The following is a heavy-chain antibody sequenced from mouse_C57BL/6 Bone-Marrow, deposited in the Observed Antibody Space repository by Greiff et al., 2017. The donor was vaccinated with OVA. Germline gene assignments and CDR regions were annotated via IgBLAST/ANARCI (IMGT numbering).Heavy chain of an antibody. V-gene: IGHV5-15*01. Sequence: EVHLVESGGGLVQPGGSLKLSCAASGFTFSDYGMAWVRQAPRKGPEWVAFISNLAYSIYYADTVTGRFTISRENAKNTLYLEMSSLRSEDTAMYYCARHGAITTVVNFDVWGTGTTVTVSS. D-gene: IGHD1-1*01. CDR1: GFTFSDYG. J-gene: IGHJ1*03. CDR3: ARHGAITTVVNFDV. CDR2: ISNLAYSI.